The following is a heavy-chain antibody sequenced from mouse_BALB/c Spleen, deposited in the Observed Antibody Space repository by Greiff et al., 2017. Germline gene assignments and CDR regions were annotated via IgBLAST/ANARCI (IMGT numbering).Heavy chain of an antibody. D-gene: IGHD5-5*01. V-gene: IGHV7-3*02. Sequence: EVKLVESGGGLVQPGGSLRLSCATSGFTFTDYYMSWVRQPPGKALEWLGFIRNKANGYTTEYSASVKGRFTISRDNSQSILYLQMNTLRAEDSATYYCARVNYLYYFDYWGQGTTLTVSS. CDR1: GFTFTDYY. CDR3: ARVNYLYYFDY. CDR2: IRNKANGYTT. J-gene: IGHJ2*01.